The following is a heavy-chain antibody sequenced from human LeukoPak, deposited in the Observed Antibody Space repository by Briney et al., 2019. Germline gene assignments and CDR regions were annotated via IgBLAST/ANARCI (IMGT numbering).Heavy chain of an antibody. Sequence: SETLSLTCTVSGGSISSSSYYWGWIRQPPGKGLEWIGSIYYSGSTYYNPSLKSRVTISVDTSKNQFSLKLSSVTAADTAVYYCARELWFGELTYVDYWGQGTLVTVSS. D-gene: IGHD3-10*01. CDR2: IYYSGST. V-gene: IGHV4-39*07. CDR1: GGSISSSSYY. J-gene: IGHJ4*02. CDR3: ARELWFGELTYVDY.